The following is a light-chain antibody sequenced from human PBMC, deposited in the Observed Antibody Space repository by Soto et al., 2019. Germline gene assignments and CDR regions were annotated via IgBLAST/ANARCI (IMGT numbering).Light chain of an antibody. J-gene: IGKJ4*01. CDR1: QGIRDD. V-gene: IGKV1-6*01. CDR2: SAS. Sequence: AIQMTQSPSSLSASVGDRVTITCRASQGIRDDLGWYQQKPGKAPKLLIYSASSLQSGVPSRFSGSGSGSDFTLTISSLQPEDFATYYCLQSYSTPLTFGGGTKVEIK. CDR3: LQSYSTPLT.